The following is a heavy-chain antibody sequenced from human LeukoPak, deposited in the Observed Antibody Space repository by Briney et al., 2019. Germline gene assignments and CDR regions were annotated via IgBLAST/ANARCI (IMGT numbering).Heavy chain of an antibody. J-gene: IGHJ4*02. CDR1: GFTFSSYA. CDR2: ITDRGATT. V-gene: IGHV3-23*01. CDR3: ANAKGY. Sequence: GGSLRLSCAASGFTFSSYAMSWVRQAPGKGLEWVSAITDRGATTYYADSVKGRFTISRDNSKNTLYLHMNSLRAEDTAVYYCANAKGYWGQGTLVTVSS.